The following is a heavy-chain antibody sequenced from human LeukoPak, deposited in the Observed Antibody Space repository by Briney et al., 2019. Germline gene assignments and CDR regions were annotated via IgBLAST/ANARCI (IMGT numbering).Heavy chain of an antibody. CDR3: ARGGAWDSSGYFQYNWFDP. D-gene: IGHD3-22*01. Sequence: SVKVSCKASGGTFSSYAISWVRQAPGQGLEWMGGIIPIFGTANYAQKFQGRVTITADESTSTAYMELSSLRSEDTAVYYCARGGAWDSSGYFQYNWFDPWGQGTLVTVSS. CDR2: IIPIFGTA. V-gene: IGHV1-69*01. CDR1: GGTFSSYA. J-gene: IGHJ5*02.